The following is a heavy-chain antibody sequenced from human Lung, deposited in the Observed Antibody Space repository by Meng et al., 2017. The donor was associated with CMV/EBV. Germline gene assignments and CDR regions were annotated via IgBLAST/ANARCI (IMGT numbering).Heavy chain of an antibody. Sequence: ASXXVSXKASGYTFTNYDINWGRQATGHGPEWMGWVNPNSGNTGYAQRFQGRVTMTRDTSTRTAYMELSSLRSDDTAVYYCARAWVLVTPVGGPPGVAPVVDHYGMDVWXQGTXVTVSS. D-gene: IGHD6-13*01. CDR1: GYTFTNYD. J-gene: IGHJ6*02. CDR2: VNPNSGNT. V-gene: IGHV1-8*01. CDR3: ARAWVLVTPVGGPPGVAPVVDHYGMDV.